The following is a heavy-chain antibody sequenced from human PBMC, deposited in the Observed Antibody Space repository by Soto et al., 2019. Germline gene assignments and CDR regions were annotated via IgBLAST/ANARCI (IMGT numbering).Heavy chain of an antibody. J-gene: IGHJ6*03. CDR2: IKQSGSET. D-gene: IGHD3-10*01. CDR1: GFTFSNYA. Sequence: PGGSLRLSCAASGFTFSNYAMSWVRQAPGKGLEWVANIKQSGSETYYVDSVKGRFTISRDNAKNSLYLQMNSLRAEDTAVYYCANMVRGVITSYYMDVWGKGTTVTVSS. CDR3: ANMVRGVITSYYMDV. V-gene: IGHV3-7*01.